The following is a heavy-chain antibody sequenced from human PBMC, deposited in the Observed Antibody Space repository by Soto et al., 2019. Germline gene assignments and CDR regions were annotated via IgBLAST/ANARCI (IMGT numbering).Heavy chain of an antibody. Sequence: QVQLQQWGAGLLKPSETLSLTCAVYGGSFSGYYWSWIRQPPGKGLEWIGEINHSGSTNYNPSLKSRVTISVDTSKTQFSLKLSSVPAAGTAVYYCARGGGSSGSPYWGQGTLVTVSS. CDR1: GGSFSGYY. CDR2: INHSGST. CDR3: ARGGGSSGSPY. V-gene: IGHV4-34*01. D-gene: IGHD3-10*01. J-gene: IGHJ4*02.